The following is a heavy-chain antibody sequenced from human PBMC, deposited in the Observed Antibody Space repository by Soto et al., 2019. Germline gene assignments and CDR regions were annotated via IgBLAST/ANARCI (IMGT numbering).Heavy chain of an antibody. CDR1: GGSISSSSYY. J-gene: IGHJ4*02. V-gene: IGHV4-39*01. Sequence: SETLSLTCTVSGGSISSSSYYWGWIRQPPGKGLEWIGSIYYSGSTYYNPSLKSRVTISVDTSKNQFSLKLSSVTAADTAVYYCASYGAWWFDYWGQGTLVTVSS. D-gene: IGHD2-8*02. CDR2: IYYSGST. CDR3: ASYGAWWFDY.